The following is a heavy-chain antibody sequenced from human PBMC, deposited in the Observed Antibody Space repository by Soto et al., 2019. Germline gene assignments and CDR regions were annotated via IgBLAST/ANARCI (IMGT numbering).Heavy chain of an antibody. V-gene: IGHV3-23*01. D-gene: IGHD3-9*01. Sequence: GGSLRLSCAASGFTFSSYAMSWVRQAPGKGLEWVSAISGSGGSTYYADSVKGRFTISRDNSKNTLYLQMNSLRAEDTAVYYCAKDGALRYFDWYGMDVWGQGTTVTVSS. CDR1: GFTFSSYA. J-gene: IGHJ6*02. CDR3: AKDGALRYFDWYGMDV. CDR2: ISGSGGST.